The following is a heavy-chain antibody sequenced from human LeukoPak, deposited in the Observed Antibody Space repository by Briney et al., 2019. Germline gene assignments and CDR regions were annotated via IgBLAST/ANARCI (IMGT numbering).Heavy chain of an antibody. V-gene: IGHV3-23*01. CDR3: AKDPPYYYDSSGYGGGAFDI. Sequence: GGSLRLSCAASGFTFSSYAMSWVRQAPGKGLEWVSAISGSTGNTYYADSVKGRFTISRDNSKNTVYLQMNSLRAEDTAVYYCAKDPPYYYDSSGYGGGAFDIWGQGTMVTVSS. J-gene: IGHJ3*02. CDR1: GFTFSSYA. CDR2: ISGSTGNT. D-gene: IGHD3-22*01.